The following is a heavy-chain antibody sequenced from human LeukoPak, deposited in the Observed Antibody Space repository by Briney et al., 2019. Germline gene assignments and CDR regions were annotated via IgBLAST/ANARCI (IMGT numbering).Heavy chain of an antibody. CDR3: ARAASIAARYYYYYGMDV. V-gene: IGHV1-2*02. Sequence: ASVKDSRLASGYTYTGYYMHGVRPPRGKGLAWMGWINPNSGGTNYAQKFQGRVTMTRETSISRAYMELSRLRSDDTAVYYCARAASIAARYYYYYGMDVWGQGTTVTVSS. CDR2: INPNSGGT. D-gene: IGHD6-6*01. CDR1: GYTYTGYY. J-gene: IGHJ6*02.